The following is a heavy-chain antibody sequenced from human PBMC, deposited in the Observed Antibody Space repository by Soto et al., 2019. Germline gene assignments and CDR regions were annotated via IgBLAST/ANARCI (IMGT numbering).Heavy chain of an antibody. CDR3: ARLGLDLDFDH. J-gene: IGHJ4*02. V-gene: IGHV1-69*01. Sequence: QVQLVQSGPEVKKPGSSLKVSCKSYGDSFSRFAVSWVRQAPGEGLEWMGGIIPATGTANYIDKFRGRLTITADESSSTVYMELSSLRYEDTAVYYCARLGLDLDFDHWGQGTLVTVSS. CDR1: GDSFSRFA. CDR2: IIPATGTA.